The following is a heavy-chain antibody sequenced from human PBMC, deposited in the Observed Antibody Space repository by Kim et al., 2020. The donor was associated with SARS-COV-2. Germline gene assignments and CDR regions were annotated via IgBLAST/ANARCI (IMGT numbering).Heavy chain of an antibody. J-gene: IGHJ4*02. CDR1: GFAFSSNW. Sequence: GGSLRLSCAASGFAFSSNWMSWVRQAPGKGLEWVANIKQDGSDKSYVDSVKGRFTISRDNAKNSLYLQMNNLRAEDTAVYYCNSPVAGLGGGQGTLVTVSS. V-gene: IGHV3-7*03. CDR3: NSPVAGLG. D-gene: IGHD6-19*01. CDR2: IKQDGSDK.